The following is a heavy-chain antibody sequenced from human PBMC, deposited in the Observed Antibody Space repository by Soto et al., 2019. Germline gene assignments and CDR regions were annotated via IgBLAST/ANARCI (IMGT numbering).Heavy chain of an antibody. CDR3: AKDSGYDSAD. CDR1: GFTFSTSG. CDR2: LNSGGDRT. J-gene: IGHJ4*02. Sequence: EVQLLESGGGLVQPGGSLRLSCAASGFTFSTSGMSWVRQAPGKGLEWISGLNSGGDRTTYAGSVKGRFTISRDISKNTLYLQMNALRVEDTAVYYCAKDSGYDSADWGQGTLVTVSS. D-gene: IGHD3-22*01. V-gene: IGHV3-23*01.